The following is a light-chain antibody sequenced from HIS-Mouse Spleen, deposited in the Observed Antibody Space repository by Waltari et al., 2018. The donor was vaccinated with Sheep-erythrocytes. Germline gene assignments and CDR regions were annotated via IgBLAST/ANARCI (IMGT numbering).Light chain of an antibody. V-gene: IGLV3-1*01. Sequence: SYELTQPPSVSVSPGQTASITCSGDKLGDKYACWYQQKPGQSPVLVIYQDSKRPPGIPERFSGSNSGNTATLTVSGLQAEDEADYYCSSYAGSNNWVFGGGTKLTVL. J-gene: IGLJ3*02. CDR3: SSYAGSNNWV. CDR1: KLGDKY. CDR2: QDS.